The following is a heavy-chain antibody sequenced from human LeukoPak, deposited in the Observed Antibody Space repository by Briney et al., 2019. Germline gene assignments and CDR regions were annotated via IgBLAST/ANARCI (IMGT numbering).Heavy chain of an antibody. D-gene: IGHD1-26*01. CDR1: GFSFSGHW. Sequence: GGSLRLSCTASGFSFSGHWMHWARQLPGKGLVWVSRISPTGSTTSYADSVKGRFTVSRDNAKNTLYLQMNSLRAEDTAVYYCARVGATSYYWGQGTLVTVSS. CDR2: ISPTGSTT. J-gene: IGHJ4*02. CDR3: ARVGATSYY. V-gene: IGHV3-74*01.